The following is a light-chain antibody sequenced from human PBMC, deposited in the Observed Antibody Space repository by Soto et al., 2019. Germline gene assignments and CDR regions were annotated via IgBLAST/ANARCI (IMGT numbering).Light chain of an antibody. CDR2: DVS. CDR1: SNDVAAYNY. V-gene: IGLV2-14*03. J-gene: IGLJ2*01. CDR3: SSYTSSVTLV. Sequence: QSALTQPASVSGSPGQSITISCTGTSNDVAAYNYVSWYQHHPGKAPKLIIYDVSNRPSGVSNRFSGSKFGNTASLTISGLQAEDEADYFCSSYTSSVTLVFGGGTKLTVL.